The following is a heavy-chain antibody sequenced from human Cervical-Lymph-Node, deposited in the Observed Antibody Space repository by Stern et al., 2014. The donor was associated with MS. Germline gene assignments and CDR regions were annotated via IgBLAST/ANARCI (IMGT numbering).Heavy chain of an antibody. Sequence: EVQLVESGAGVKRPGQSLKISCRASGYSFTNYWVAWVRQKPGKGLAWMGIIHPGDSEVRYSPSFQCRVPMSVDRSINTAYLQWSSLQPSDTAMYYCARQLGHSNFLHYWGQGVLVTVSS. CDR2: IHPGDSEV. D-gene: IGHD4-11*01. J-gene: IGHJ4*02. CDR1: GYSFTNYW. V-gene: IGHV5-51*01. CDR3: ARQLGHSNFLHY.